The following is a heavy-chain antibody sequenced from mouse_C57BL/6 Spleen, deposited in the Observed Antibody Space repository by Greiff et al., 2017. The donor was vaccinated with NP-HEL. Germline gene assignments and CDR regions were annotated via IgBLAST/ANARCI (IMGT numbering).Heavy chain of an antibody. V-gene: IGHV1-82*01. Sequence: QVQLQQSGPELVKPGASVKISCKASGYAFSSSWMNWVKQRPGKGLEWIGRIYPGDGDTNYNGKFKGKATLTADKSSSTAYMQLSSLTSEDSAVYFCARSSSGLPFDYWGQGTTLTVSS. CDR3: ARSSSGLPFDY. CDR1: GYAFSSSW. J-gene: IGHJ2*01. CDR2: IYPGDGDT. D-gene: IGHD3-2*02.